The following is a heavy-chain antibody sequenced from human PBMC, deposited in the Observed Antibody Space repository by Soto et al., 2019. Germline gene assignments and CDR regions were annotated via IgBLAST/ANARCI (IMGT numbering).Heavy chain of an antibody. CDR1: GGSISTYY. Sequence: QVQLQESGPGLVKPSETLSLTCTVSGGSISTYYWIWIRQPPGKGLEWIGVFYHGGTTNYSPSLKSRVTISVDTSKNQFSLKLNSVTAADTAVYYCARDGSERPATYWGQGILVTVSS. CDR2: FYHGGTT. V-gene: IGHV4-59*01. CDR3: ARDGSERPATY. D-gene: IGHD3-10*01. J-gene: IGHJ4*02.